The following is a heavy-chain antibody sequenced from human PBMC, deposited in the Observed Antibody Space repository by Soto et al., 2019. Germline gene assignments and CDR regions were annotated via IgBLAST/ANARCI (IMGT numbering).Heavy chain of an antibody. CDR2: ITSSGAA. V-gene: IGHV3-23*01. D-gene: IGHD3-22*01. CDR1: GFTFNNYA. J-gene: IGHJ5*02. CDR3: AKGESSVSARDFDP. Sequence: GGSLRLSCEASGFTFNNYAIAWVRQAPGKGLERVSGITSSGAAYYADSVKGRFTISRDNSKNTLYLQMNSLRAEDTAVYYCAKGESSVSARDFDPWGQGTLVTVSS.